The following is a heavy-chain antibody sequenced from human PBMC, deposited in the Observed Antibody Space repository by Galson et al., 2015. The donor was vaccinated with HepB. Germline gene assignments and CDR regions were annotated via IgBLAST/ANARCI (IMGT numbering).Heavy chain of an antibody. D-gene: IGHD4-11*01. CDR2: ISYDGSNK. J-gene: IGHJ6*02. CDR1: GFTFSSYA. CDR3: ARENSSYVGGMDV. Sequence: SLRLSCAASGFTFSSYAMHWVRQAPGKGLEWVAVISYDGSNKYYADSVKGRFTISRDNSKNTLYLQMNSLRAEDTAVYYCARENSSYVGGMDVWGQGTTVTVSS. V-gene: IGHV3-30-3*01.